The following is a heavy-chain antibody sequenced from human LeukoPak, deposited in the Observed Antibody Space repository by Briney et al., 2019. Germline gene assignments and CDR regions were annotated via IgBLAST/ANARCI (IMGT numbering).Heavy chain of an antibody. V-gene: IGHV3-11*06. CDR1: GFIFSDYY. CDR2: ISASSGYT. D-gene: IGHD3-16*01. CDR3: ARDVAAPGGVYFDY. J-gene: IGHJ4*02. Sequence: PGGSLRLSCVASGFIFSDYYMSWIRQAPGKGLEWISYISASSGYTKYADSVKGRFTISRDNAKKSLYLEMNSLRVEDTAVYYCARDVAAPGGVYFDYWGQGTLVTVSS.